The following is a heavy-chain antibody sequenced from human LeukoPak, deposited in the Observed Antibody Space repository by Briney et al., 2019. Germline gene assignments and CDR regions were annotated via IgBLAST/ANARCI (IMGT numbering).Heavy chain of an antibody. J-gene: IGHJ4*02. CDR1: GGSFSDYY. CDR3: ARAPVTAPLDY. CDR2: IYYSGST. Sequence: SEALSLTCAVYGGSFSDYYWSWIRQPPGKGLEWIGYIYYSGSTYYNPSLKSRVTISVDTSKNQFSLKLSSVTAADTAVYYCARAPVTAPLDYWGQGTLVTVSS. V-gene: IGHV4-30-4*08.